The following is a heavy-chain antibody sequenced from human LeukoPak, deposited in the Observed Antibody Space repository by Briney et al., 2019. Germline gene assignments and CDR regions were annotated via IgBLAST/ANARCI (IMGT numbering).Heavy chain of an antibody. V-gene: IGHV4-4*02. J-gene: IGHJ3*02. CDR3: AGGDTPDFDI. CDR2: INHSGST. CDR1: GGSISSSNW. D-gene: IGHD3-16*01. Sequence: SSGTLSLTCAVSGGSISSSNWWSWVRQPPGKGLEWIGEINHSGSTNYNPSLKSRVTISVDTSKNQFSLKLSSVTAADTAVYYCAGGDTPDFDIWGQGTMVTVSS.